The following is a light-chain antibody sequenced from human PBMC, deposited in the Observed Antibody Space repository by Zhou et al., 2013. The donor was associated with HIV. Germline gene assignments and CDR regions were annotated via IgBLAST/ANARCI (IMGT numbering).Light chain of an antibody. Sequence: DIQMTQSPSSLSASVGDRVTITCRASQSIRSYLNWYQQKPGKAPKLLIYTASSLQSGVPSRFSGSGSGTDFTLTISSLQPEDFATYYCQQYNSYSLTFGGGTKVEIK. CDR2: TAS. V-gene: IGKV1-39*01. CDR3: QQYNSYSLT. CDR1: QSIRSY. J-gene: IGKJ4*01.